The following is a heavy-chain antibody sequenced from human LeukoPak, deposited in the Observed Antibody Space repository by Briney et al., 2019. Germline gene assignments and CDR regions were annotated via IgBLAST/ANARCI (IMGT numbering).Heavy chain of an antibody. J-gene: IGHJ4*02. Sequence: GGSLRLSCAASGFTFSRYWMHWIRQAPGKGLVWVSHINSDGSSPTYADSVKGRFTISRDNAKNTLYLQMHSLGAEDTAVYYCAREGIAARPGYWGQGTLVTVSS. CDR2: INSDGSSP. V-gene: IGHV3-74*01. CDR3: AREGIAARPGY. D-gene: IGHD6-6*01. CDR1: GFTFSRYW.